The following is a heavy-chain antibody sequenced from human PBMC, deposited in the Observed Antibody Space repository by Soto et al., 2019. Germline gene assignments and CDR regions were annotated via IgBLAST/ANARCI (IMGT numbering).Heavy chain of an antibody. CDR2: IWYDGSNR. Sequence: GGSLRLSCAASGFTFSSYGMHWVRQDPGKGLEWVAVIWYDGSNRYYADSVKGRFTISRDNSKNTLYLQMNSLRAEDTAVYYCARSQTYYDFWSGSGAHYYGMDVWGQGTTVTVSS. CDR1: GFTFSSYG. V-gene: IGHV3-33*01. D-gene: IGHD3-3*01. J-gene: IGHJ6*02. CDR3: ARSQTYYDFWSGSGAHYYGMDV.